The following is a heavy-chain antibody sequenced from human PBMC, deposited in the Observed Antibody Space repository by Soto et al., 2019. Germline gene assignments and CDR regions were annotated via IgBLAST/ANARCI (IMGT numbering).Heavy chain of an antibody. CDR1: GFTFSSYA. CDR2: ISGSGGST. CDR3: AKELNYYYYYYGMDV. J-gene: IGHJ6*02. V-gene: IGHV3-23*01. Sequence: PGGSLRLSCAASGFTFSSYAMSWVREAPGKGLEWVSAISGSGGSTYYADSVKGRFTISRDNSKNTLYLQMNSLRAEDTAVYYCAKELNYYYYYYGMDVWGQGTTVTVSS.